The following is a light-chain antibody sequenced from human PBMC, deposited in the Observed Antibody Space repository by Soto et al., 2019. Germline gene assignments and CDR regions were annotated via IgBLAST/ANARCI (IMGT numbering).Light chain of an antibody. CDR1: SSNVGTNT. CDR3: SSYSDSDTKV. J-gene: IGLJ1*01. Sequence: VLTQPPSASGTPGQTVTISCSGSSSNVGTNTVNWYQQLPGTAPKLLIYSNNRPSGVSGRFSGSKSDTTAYLTISGLQAEDEADYYCSSYSDSDTKVFGTGTKVTVL. V-gene: IGLV1-44*01. CDR2: SNN.